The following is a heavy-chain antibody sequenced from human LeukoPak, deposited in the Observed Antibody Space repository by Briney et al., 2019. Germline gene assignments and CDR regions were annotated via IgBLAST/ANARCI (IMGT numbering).Heavy chain of an antibody. V-gene: IGHV4-38-2*02. CDR1: GYSIGSGYY. CDR2: IYHSGST. CDR3: ARRSGSGYYYFDY. D-gene: IGHD3-10*01. Sequence: SETLSLTCTVSGYSIGSGYYWGWIRQPPGKGLEWIGSIYHSGSTYYNPSLKSRVTISVDTSKNQFSLKLNSVTAADTAVYYCARRSGSGYYYFDYWGQGTLVTVSS. J-gene: IGHJ4*02.